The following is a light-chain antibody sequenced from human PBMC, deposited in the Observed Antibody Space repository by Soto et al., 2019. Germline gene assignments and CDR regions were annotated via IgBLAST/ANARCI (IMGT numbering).Light chain of an antibody. Sequence: MTQSPLSLSVTPGEPASISCRSSQSLLHSNGYNYLAWYQQKPGKAPKLLIYDASNLETGVPSRFSGSGSGTDFTFTISSLQPEDIATYYCQQYDNLPITFGQGTRLEI. CDR1: QSLLHSNGYNY. J-gene: IGKJ5*01. V-gene: IGKV1-33*01. CDR2: DAS. CDR3: QQYDNLPIT.